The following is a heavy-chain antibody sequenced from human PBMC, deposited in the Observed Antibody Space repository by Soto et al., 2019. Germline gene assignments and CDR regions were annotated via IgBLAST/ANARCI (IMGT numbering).Heavy chain of an antibody. CDR3: ASGPVSSIAARDNGYYFDY. J-gene: IGHJ4*02. V-gene: IGHV1-69*13. D-gene: IGHD6-6*01. Sequence: SVKVSCKASGGTFSSYAISWVLQAPGQGLEWMGGIIPIFGTANYAQKFQGRVTITADESTSTAYMELSSLRSEDTAVYYCASGPVSSIAARDNGYYFDYWGQGTLVTVSS. CDR1: GGTFSSYA. CDR2: IIPIFGTA.